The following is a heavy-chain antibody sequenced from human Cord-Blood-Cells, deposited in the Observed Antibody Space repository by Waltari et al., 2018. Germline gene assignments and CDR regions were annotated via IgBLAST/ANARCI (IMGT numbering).Heavy chain of an antibody. J-gene: IGHJ6*03. CDR2: IIPIFGTA. V-gene: IGHV1-69*01. CDR3: AAAGYSGYDYYYYYYYMDV. Sequence: QVQLVQSGAEVKKPGSSVKVSCKASGGTFTSYAISWVRQAPGQGPEWMGGIIPIFGTANYAQKFQGRVTITADESTSTAYMELSSLRSEDTAVYYCAAAGYSGYDYYYYYYYMDVWGKGTTVTVSS. CDR1: GGTFTSYA. D-gene: IGHD5-12*01.